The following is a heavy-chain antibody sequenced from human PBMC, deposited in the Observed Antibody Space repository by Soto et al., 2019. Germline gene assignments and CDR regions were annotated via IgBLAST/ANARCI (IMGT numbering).Heavy chain of an antibody. J-gene: IGHJ4*02. Sequence: GGSLRLSCAASGFTFSSYGMHWVRQAPGKGLEWVAVIWYDGSNKYYADSVKGRFTISRDNAKNSLYLQMNSLRAEDTAVYYCARGSSSSVGIGYWGQGTLVTVSS. CDR2: IWYDGSNK. CDR3: ARGSSSSVGIGY. CDR1: GFTFSSYG. V-gene: IGHV3-33*01. D-gene: IGHD6-6*01.